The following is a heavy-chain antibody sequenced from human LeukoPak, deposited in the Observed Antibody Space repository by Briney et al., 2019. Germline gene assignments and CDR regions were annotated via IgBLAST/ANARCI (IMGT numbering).Heavy chain of an antibody. D-gene: IGHD1-26*01. CDR2: MHYTGST. J-gene: IGHJ3*02. CDR1: GGSISSYY. Sequence: SETLSLTCTVSGGSISSYYWSWIRQPPGKGLEWIGYMHYTGSTNYNPSLKSRVTISIDTSKNQFSLKLSSVTASNTAVYYCARHQWVPAFDIWGQGTMVTVSS. V-gene: IGHV4-59*08. CDR3: ARHQWVPAFDI.